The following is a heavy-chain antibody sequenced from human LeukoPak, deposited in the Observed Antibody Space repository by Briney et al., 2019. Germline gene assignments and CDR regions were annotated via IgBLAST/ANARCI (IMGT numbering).Heavy chain of an antibody. V-gene: IGHV4-4*07. J-gene: IGHJ4*02. CDR2: IYTSGST. D-gene: IGHD3-22*01. CDR3: AREPYYYESSGYSPY. CDR1: GGSISSYY. Sequence: PSETLSLTCTVSGGSISSYYWSWIRQPAGKGLEWIGRIYTSGSTNYNPSLKSRVIISADTSKDQFSLKLSSVTAADTAVYYCAREPYYYESSGYSPYWGQGTLVTVSS.